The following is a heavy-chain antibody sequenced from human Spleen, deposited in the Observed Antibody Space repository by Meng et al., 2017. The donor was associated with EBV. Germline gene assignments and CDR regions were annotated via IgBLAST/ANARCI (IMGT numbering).Heavy chain of an antibody. J-gene: IGHJ5*02. D-gene: IGHD6-13*01. Sequence: HVELLEWGAGLLQASESLVLTCGVDCGSFRAYSLTWIRQPPGKGLEWIGEVSHSGSTKYNPSLKNGVTISVDTSRNQFSLKVPSVTAADTAVYYCARGIAGYTSSWWFDPWGQGTLVTVSS. CDR2: VSHSGST. V-gene: IGHV4-34*01. CDR1: CGSFRAYS. CDR3: ARGIAGYTSSWWFDP.